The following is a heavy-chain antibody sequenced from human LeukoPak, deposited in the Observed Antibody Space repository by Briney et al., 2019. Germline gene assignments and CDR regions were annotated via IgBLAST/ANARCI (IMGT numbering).Heavy chain of an antibody. Sequence: GGSLRLSCAASGFSFHDHGMSWVRQGPGKGLEWVSRINWNGGVIEYADSVKGRFTISRDNAKNSLYLQMNSLRTEDTAFYYCARIGGYGIPAYWGQGTLVTVSP. V-gene: IGHV3-20*04. D-gene: IGHD5-12*01. J-gene: IGHJ4*02. CDR2: INWNGGVI. CDR3: ARIGGYGIPAY. CDR1: GFSFHDHG.